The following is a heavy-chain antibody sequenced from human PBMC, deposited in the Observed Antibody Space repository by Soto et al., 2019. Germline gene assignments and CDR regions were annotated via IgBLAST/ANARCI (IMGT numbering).Heavy chain of an antibody. CDR1: GGSFSGYY. CDR2: INHSGST. V-gene: IGHV4-34*01. CDR3: AREGGSGWYRSRWYFDL. D-gene: IGHD6-19*01. Sequence: PSETLSLTCAVYGGSFSGYYWSWIRQPPGKGLGWIGEINHSGSTNYNPSLKSRVTISVDTSKNQFSLKLSSVTAADTAVYYCAREGGSGWYRSRWYFDLWGRGTLVTVS. J-gene: IGHJ2*01.